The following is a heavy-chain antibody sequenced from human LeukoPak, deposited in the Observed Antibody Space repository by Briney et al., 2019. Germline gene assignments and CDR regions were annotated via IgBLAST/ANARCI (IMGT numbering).Heavy chain of an antibody. Sequence: GASVKVSCKASGYTFTGYGISWVRQAPGQGLEWMGWISAYNGNTNYAQKLQGRVTMTTDTSTSTAYMELRSLRSDDTAVYYCASYIVPSDFWSGYYLHWGQGTLVTVSS. J-gene: IGHJ4*02. D-gene: IGHD3-3*01. V-gene: IGHV1-18*01. CDR1: GYTFTGYG. CDR3: ASYIVPSDFWSGYYLH. CDR2: ISAYNGNT.